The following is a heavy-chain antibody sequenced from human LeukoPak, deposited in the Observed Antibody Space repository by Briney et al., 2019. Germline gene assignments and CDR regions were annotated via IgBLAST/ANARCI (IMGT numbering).Heavy chain of an antibody. CDR3: AKDNSGSYLFYFDY. Sequence: QSGGSLRLSCAASGFTFSSYAMSWVRQAPGKGLEWVSAISGSGGSTFYADSVKGRFTTSRDNSKNTLYLQMNSLRAEDTALYYCAKDNSGSYLFYFDYWGQGTLATVSS. CDR1: GFTFSSYA. J-gene: IGHJ4*02. CDR2: ISGSGGST. V-gene: IGHV3-23*01. D-gene: IGHD1-26*01.